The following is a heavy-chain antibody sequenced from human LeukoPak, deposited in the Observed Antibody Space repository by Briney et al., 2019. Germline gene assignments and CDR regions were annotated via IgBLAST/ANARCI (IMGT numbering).Heavy chain of an antibody. J-gene: IGHJ4*02. V-gene: IGHV4-59*08. D-gene: IGHD3-22*01. CDR1: GASISSYY. CDR3: ARHFRNYYDSSGYLDY. CDR2: IYYSGST. Sequence: SETLSLTCTVSGASISSYYWSWIRQPPGKGLEWIGYIYYSGSTNYNPSLKSRVTISVDTSKNQFSLRLSSVTAADTAVYYCARHFRNYYDSSGYLDYWGQGTLVTVSS.